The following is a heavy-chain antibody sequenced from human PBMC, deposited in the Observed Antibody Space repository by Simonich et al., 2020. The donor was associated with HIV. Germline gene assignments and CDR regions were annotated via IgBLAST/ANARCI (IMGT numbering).Heavy chain of an antibody. Sequence: QVRLVQPGTEVKKPVASVKVSCKASGYTFTNYGITWVRQDPGQGLEWMGWIRPYGSNTNYSQNHQGRVTMTRDTSITTAYMELSRLRSDDTAVYYCARVDALDFWGQGTMVIVSS. CDR3: ARVDALDF. V-gene: IGHV1-18*01. CDR1: GYTFTNYG. J-gene: IGHJ3*01. CDR2: IRPYGSNT.